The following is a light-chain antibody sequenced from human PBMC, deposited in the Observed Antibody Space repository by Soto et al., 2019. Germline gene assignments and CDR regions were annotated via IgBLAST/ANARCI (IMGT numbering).Light chain of an antibody. CDR1: SSDIGAFDY. Sequence: QSALTQPASVSGSPGQSITISCAGTSSDIGAFDYVSWYQQHPGKAPKLLIFGVSSRPSGVSHRFSGSKSANTASLTISGLRAEDEADYYCSSYTTSSTPGVFGGGTKLTVL. CDR3: SSYTTSSTPGV. V-gene: IGLV2-14*03. J-gene: IGLJ3*02. CDR2: GVS.